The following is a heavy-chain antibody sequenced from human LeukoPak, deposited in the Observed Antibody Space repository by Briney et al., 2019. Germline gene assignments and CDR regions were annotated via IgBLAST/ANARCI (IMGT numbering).Heavy chain of an antibody. D-gene: IGHD3-10*01. CDR3: AKRGDTESFYYFYMDV. Sequence: GGSLRLSCAASGFTFSSYDMTWVRQTPGKGLEWVALISRSGGTTYYADSVKGQFTISRDNSKNTLYLQMNSLRAEDTAEYYCAKRGDTESFYYFYMDVWGKGTTVTVSS. J-gene: IGHJ6*03. V-gene: IGHV3-23*01. CDR2: ISRSGGTT. CDR1: GFTFSSYD.